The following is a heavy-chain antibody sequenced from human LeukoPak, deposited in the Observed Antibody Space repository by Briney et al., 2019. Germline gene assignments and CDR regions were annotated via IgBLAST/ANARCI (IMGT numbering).Heavy chain of an antibody. CDR1: GFSFSKSS. CDR3: ARDKGYSYGHDY. J-gene: IGHJ4*02. Sequence: GGSLRLSCAASGFSFSKSSMLWFRQAPGKGLGWVSSISIGSSLYTYYADSLKGRFNISRDNAKHLLYLEMNRLRGEDTAVYYCARDKGYSYGHDYWGQGTLVTVSS. CDR2: ISIGSSLYT. D-gene: IGHD5-18*01. V-gene: IGHV3-21*01.